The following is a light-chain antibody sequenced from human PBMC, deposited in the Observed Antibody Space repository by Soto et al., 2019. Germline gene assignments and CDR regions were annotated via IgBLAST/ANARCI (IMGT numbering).Light chain of an antibody. V-gene: IGLV8-61*01. Sequence: QAVVTQEPSFSVSPGRTVTLTCGLTSFSVSTSYYPSWYQQTPGQAPRTLIYSTNTRSSGVPDRFSGSILGNKAALTITGAQADDESHYYCVLYMGSGINVFGSGTQLTVL. CDR3: VLYMGSGINV. J-gene: IGLJ6*01. CDR1: SFSVSTSYY. CDR2: STN.